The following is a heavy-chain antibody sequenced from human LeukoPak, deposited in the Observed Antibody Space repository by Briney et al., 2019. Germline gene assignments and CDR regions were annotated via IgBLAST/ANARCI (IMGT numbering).Heavy chain of an antibody. CDR3: AGTTRFRGLIITPYFFDY. V-gene: IGHV1-69*02. Sequence: SVKVSCKASGGTFSDYTISWVRQAPGQGLEWMGRIIPTLGVVNYAEKFQGRATISADKSANTAYMELSSLRSDDTAVYYCAGTTRFRGLIITPYFFDYWGQGTLVTVSS. J-gene: IGHJ4*02. CDR2: IIPTLGVV. D-gene: IGHD3-10*01. CDR1: GGTFSDYT.